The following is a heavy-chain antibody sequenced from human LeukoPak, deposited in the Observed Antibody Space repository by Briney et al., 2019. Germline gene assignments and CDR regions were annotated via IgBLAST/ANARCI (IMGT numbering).Heavy chain of an antibody. V-gene: IGHV1-18*01. CDR2: ISAYNGNT. CDR1: VYTVTIYG. D-gene: IGHD4-11*01. CDR3: ARKKVTNDY. Sequence: ASVKVSFKASVYTVTIYGISWVRQSPGQGLEWIGWISAYNGNTNYAQKLQGRVTMTTDTSTSTAYMELRSLRSDDTAVYYCARKKVTNDYWGQGTLVTVSS. J-gene: IGHJ4*02.